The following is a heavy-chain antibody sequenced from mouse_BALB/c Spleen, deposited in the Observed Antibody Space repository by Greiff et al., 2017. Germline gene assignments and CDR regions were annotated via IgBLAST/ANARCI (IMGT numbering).Heavy chain of an antibody. CDR2: IRSKSNNYAT. Sequence: EVQGVESGGGLVQPKGSLKLSCAASGFTFNTYAMNWVRQPPGKGLEWVARIRSKSNNYATYYADSVKDRFTISRDNAKNTLYLQMSSLRSEDTAMYYCARSGQLGPPLGYAMDYWGQGTSVTVSS. CDR1: GFTFNTYA. CDR3: ARSGQLGPPLGYAMDY. J-gene: IGHJ4*01. D-gene: IGHD3-2*01. V-gene: IGHV10-1*02.